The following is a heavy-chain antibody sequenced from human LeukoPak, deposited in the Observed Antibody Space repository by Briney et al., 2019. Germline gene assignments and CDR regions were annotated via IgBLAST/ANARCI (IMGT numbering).Heavy chain of an antibody. D-gene: IGHD2-8*01. CDR2: IYHSGST. Sequence: PSETLSLTCAVSGGSISSSNWWSWVRQPPGKGLEWIGEIYHSGSTNYNPSLKSRVTISVDKSKNQVSLRLTSMTAADTGTYYCVRDERATVYFRFDPWGQGALVTVAS. V-gene: IGHV4-4*02. CDR3: VRDERATVYFRFDP. J-gene: IGHJ5*02. CDR1: GGSISSSNW.